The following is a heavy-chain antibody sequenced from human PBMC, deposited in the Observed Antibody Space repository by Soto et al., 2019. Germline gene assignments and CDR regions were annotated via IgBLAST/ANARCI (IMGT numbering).Heavy chain of an antibody. CDR1: GFTFSSYG. CDR3: AKVENRYYDSSGYSRFPYYYGMDV. Sequence: GGSLRLSCAASGFTFSSYGMHWVRQAPGKGLEWVAVISYDGSNKYYADSVKGRFTISRDNSKNKLYLQMNSLRAEDTAVYYCAKVENRYYDSSGYSRFPYYYGMDVWGQGTTVTVSS. D-gene: IGHD3-22*01. V-gene: IGHV3-30*18. CDR2: ISYDGSNK. J-gene: IGHJ6*02.